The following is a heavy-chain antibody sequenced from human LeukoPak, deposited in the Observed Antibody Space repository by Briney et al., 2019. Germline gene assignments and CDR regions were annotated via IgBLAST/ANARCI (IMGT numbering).Heavy chain of an antibody. CDR1: GFTFSSYW. J-gene: IGHJ4*02. CDR3: AKEGGIAAALDY. Sequence: PGGSLRLSCAASGFTFSSYWMSWVCKAPGKGQELVSAVSGSGGSTHYADSVKSRFTISRDNSKNTLYLQMNSLRAEDTAVYYCAKEGGIAAALDYWGQGTLVTVSS. CDR2: VSGSGGST. D-gene: IGHD6-13*01. V-gene: IGHV3-23*01.